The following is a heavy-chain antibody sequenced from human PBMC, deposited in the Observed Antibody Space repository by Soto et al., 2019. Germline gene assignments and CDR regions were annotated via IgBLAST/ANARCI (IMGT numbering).Heavy chain of an antibody. V-gene: IGHV1-46*01. CDR2: INPSGGST. J-gene: IGHJ6*02. Sequence: AASVKVSCKASGYTFTSYYMHWVRQAPGQGLEWMGIINPSGGSTSYAQKFQGRVTMTRDTSTSTVYMELSSLRSEDTAVYYCARSKKGGGYSYGYTGMDVWGQGTTVTVSS. CDR1: GYTFTSYY. CDR3: ARSKKGGGYSYGYTGMDV. D-gene: IGHD5-18*01.